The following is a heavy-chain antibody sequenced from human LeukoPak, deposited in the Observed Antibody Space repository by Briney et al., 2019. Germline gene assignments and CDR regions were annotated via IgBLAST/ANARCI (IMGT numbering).Heavy chain of an antibody. CDR1: GYTLTELS. Sequence: ASVKVSCKVSGYTLTELSMHWVRQAPGKGLEWMGGFEPADGAIIYAQKFQGRVTMNEDTSPDTAFLELRSLRSEETAVYYCATGGLYDLLDYWGQGTLVTASS. V-gene: IGHV1-24*01. CDR3: ATGGLYDLLDY. D-gene: IGHD3-9*01. CDR2: FEPADGAI. J-gene: IGHJ4*02.